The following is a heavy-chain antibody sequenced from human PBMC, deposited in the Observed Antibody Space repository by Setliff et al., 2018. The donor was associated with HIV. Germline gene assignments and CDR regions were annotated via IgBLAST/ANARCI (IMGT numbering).Heavy chain of an antibody. J-gene: IGHJ5*02. V-gene: IGHV4-59*11. CDR2: IYYTGTT. Sequence: PSETLSLTCTVSGVSGGSISSHYWNWIRQPPGKGLEWIGYIYYTGTTKNNPSLKSRVTMSIDTSKNQFSLKLSSVTAADTAVYYCARGLWFGGSYWFDPWGKGTLVTVSS. CDR1: GGSISSHY. D-gene: IGHD3-10*01. CDR3: ARGLWFGGSYWFDP.